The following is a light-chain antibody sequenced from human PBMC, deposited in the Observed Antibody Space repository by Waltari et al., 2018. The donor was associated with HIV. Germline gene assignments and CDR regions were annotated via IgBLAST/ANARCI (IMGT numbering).Light chain of an antibody. V-gene: IGLV3-25*03. CDR2: RDK. CDR3: QSADSTGTYWV. CDR1: ALPTQY. J-gene: IGLJ3*02. Sequence: SYELTQPPSASVSPGQTARISCSGDALPTQYVFWYQQRPGQAPVMVIYRDKERPSGIPDRFSGSSAGTTVTLTISGVQAEDEADYYCQSADSTGTYWVFGGGTKLTVL.